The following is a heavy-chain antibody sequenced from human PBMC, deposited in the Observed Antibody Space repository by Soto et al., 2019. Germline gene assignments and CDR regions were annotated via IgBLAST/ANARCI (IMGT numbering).Heavy chain of an antibody. CDR2: IYYSGNT. J-gene: IGHJ4*02. V-gene: IGHV4-39*01. Sequence: QLQFQESGPGLVEPSETLSLTCSVSSASLRSSTYYWGWIRQPPRRGPEWTGRIYYSGNTSYKPSLKSRVSISIDTSRTQFSLKLPYVTAADTGVYYCASSSPFNYGGPGILVTVSS. CDR3: ASSSPFNY. D-gene: IGHD6-6*01. CDR1: SASLRSSTYY.